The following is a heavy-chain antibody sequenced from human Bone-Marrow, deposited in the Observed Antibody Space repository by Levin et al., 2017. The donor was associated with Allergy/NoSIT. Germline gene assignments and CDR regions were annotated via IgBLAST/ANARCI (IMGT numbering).Heavy chain of an antibody. CDR3: ARTRDDYNVFES. V-gene: IGHV4-28*01. D-gene: IGHD5-24*01. CDR2: IYYTGST. Sequence: SQTLSLTCAVSGYSIGRNYWWGWIRQPPGKGLEWIGYIYYTGSTYYNPSLQSRLTMSVDTSKNQFSLKLTSVAAVDTAVYYCARTRDDYNVFESWGQGTPVTVSS. J-gene: IGHJ4*02. CDR1: GYSIGRNYW.